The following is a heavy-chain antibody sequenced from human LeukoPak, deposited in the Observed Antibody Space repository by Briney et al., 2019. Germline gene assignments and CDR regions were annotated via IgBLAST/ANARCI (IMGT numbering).Heavy chain of an antibody. Sequence: GPLILSCVASGFIFNNYWMSWVRQAPGKGLEWVANIKQDGSEKYYVDSVKGRFTISRDNAKNSLYLQMNSLRAEDTAVYYCAREFYGDYVDWGQGTLVTVSS. J-gene: IGHJ4*02. V-gene: IGHV3-7*03. CDR1: GFIFNNYW. CDR3: AREFYGDYVD. CDR2: IKQDGSEK. D-gene: IGHD4-17*01.